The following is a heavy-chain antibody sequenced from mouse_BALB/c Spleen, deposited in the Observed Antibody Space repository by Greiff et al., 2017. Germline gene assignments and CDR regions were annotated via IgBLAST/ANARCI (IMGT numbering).Heavy chain of an antibody. Sequence: QVQLKESGAELMKPGASVKISCKATGYTFSSYWIEWVKQRPGHGLEWIGEILPGSGSTNYNEKFKGKATFTADTSSNTAYMQLSSLTSEDSAVYYCAPAYYGNYYAMDYWGQGTSVTVSS. V-gene: IGHV1-9*01. D-gene: IGHD2-10*01. CDR2: ILPGSGST. CDR1: GYTFSSYW. J-gene: IGHJ4*01. CDR3: APAYYGNYYAMDY.